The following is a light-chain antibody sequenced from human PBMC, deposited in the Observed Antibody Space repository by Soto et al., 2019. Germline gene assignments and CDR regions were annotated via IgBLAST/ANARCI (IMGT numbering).Light chain of an antibody. CDR3: QQSYNTWT. CDR2: AAS. CDR1: QNINSH. V-gene: IGKV1-39*01. J-gene: IGKJ1*01. Sequence: IQLTQSPSSLSASVGDRVTITCRASQNINSHLNWYQQKAGKTPQLLIHAASSLQSGVPLRFSGSGSGTDYTLTISGMQPEDSATYYCQQSYNTWTFGQGTKVDIK.